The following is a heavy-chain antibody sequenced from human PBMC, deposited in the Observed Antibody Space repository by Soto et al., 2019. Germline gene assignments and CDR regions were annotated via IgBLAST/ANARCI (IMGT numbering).Heavy chain of an antibody. CDR3: ARDLWGYCGTDCYPLDV. D-gene: IGHD2-21*02. J-gene: IGHJ6*02. V-gene: IGHV4-61*01. CDR1: GGSISSGYYY. Sequence: SETLSLTCTVPGGSISSGYYYWSWIRQPPGKGLEWIGYIYYSGSTYYNPSFKSRVTISVDTSKNQFSLKLNSVTAADTAVYYCARDLWGYCGTDCYPLDVWGQGTTVTVSS. CDR2: IYYSGST.